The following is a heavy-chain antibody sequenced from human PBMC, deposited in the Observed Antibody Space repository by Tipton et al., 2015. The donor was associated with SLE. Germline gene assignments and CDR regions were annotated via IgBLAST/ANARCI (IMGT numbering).Heavy chain of an antibody. J-gene: IGHJ4*02. CDR2: IIPIFGTA. Sequence: QLVQSGAEVKKPGASVKVSCKASGYTFTSYGISWVRQAPGQGLEWMGGIIPIFGTANYAQKFQGRVTITADESTSTAYMELSSLRSEDTAVYYCAKDRGDDYGDYWGQGTLATVSS. CDR3: AKDRGDDYGDY. D-gene: IGHD3-10*01. CDR1: GYTFTSYG. V-gene: IGHV1-69*13.